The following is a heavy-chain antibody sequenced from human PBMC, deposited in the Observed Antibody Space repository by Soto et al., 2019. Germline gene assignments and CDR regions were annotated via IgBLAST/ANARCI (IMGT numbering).Heavy chain of an antibody. V-gene: IGHV4-31*03. D-gene: IGHD3-3*01. J-gene: IGHJ5*02. CDR2: IYYSGST. CDR1: GGSISSGGYY. Sequence: PSETLSLTCTVSGGSISSGGYYWSWIRQHPGKGLEWIGYIYYSGSTYYNPSLKSRVTISVDTSKNQFSLKLSSVTAADTAVYYCARSGKDENNWFGPWGQGTLVTVSS. CDR3: ARSGKDENNWFGP.